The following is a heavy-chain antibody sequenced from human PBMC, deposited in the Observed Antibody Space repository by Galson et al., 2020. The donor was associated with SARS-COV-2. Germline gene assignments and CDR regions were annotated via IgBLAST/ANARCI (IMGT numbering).Heavy chain of an antibody. CDR2: IRYDGSNK. D-gene: IGHD6-13*01. CDR3: ARDLIAAAGGYGMDV. V-gene: IGHV3-33*01. J-gene: IGHJ6*02. Sequence: GGSLRLSCAASGFTFSNYGMHWVRQAPGKGLEWVAVIRYDGSNKYYADSVKGRFTISRDNSKNTLYLQMNSLRAEDTAVYYCARDLIAAAGGYGMDVWGQGTTVTVSS. CDR1: GFTFSNYG.